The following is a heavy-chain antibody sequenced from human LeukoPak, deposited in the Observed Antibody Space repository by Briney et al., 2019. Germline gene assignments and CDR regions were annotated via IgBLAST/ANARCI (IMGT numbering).Heavy chain of an antibody. CDR1: GYSISSGYY. CDR2: IYHSGST. Sequence: SETLSLTCAVSGYSISSGYYCGWIRQPPGKGLEWTRRIYHSGSTYYNPSLKSRVTISVDTSKNQFSLKLSSVTAADTAVYYCARDPSEYSSSSITFDYWGQGTLVTVSS. CDR3: ARDPSEYSSSSITFDY. D-gene: IGHD6-6*01. V-gene: IGHV4-38-2*02. J-gene: IGHJ4*02.